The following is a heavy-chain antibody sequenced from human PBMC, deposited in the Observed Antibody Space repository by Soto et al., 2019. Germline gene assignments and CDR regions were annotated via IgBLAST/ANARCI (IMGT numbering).Heavy chain of an antibody. D-gene: IGHD2-21*02. CDR2: INAGNCNT. J-gene: IGHJ4*02. Sequence: QVQLVQSGAEVKKPGASVKVSCKASGYTFTSYAMHLVRQAPGQSLEWIGWINAGNCNTKYSQKVQGRVTITRDTSASTAYMELSSLRSEDTAVYYCARSHAYCGGDCYSFDYWGQGTLVTVSS. CDR1: GYTFTSYA. V-gene: IGHV1-3*01. CDR3: ARSHAYCGGDCYSFDY.